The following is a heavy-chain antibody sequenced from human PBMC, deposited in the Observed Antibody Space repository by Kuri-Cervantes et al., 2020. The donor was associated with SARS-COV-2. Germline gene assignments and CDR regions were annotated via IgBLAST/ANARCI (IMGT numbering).Heavy chain of an antibody. J-gene: IGHJ4*02. V-gene: IGHV1-18*01. CDR2: ISAYNGNT. D-gene: IGHD4-17*01. CDR3: ASRVREDYGEDY. CDR1: GYTFTSYG. Sequence: ASVKVSCKASGYTFTSYGISWVRQAPGQGLEWMGWISAYNGNTNYAQKLQGRVTMATDTSTSTAYMELRSLRSDDTAVYYCASRVREDYGEDYWGQGTLVTVSS.